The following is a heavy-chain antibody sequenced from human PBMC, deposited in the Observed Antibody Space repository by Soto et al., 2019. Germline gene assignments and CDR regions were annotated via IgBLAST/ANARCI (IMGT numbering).Heavy chain of an antibody. V-gene: IGHV3-23*01. J-gene: IGHJ4*02. CDR2: ISTSGDST. D-gene: IGHD5-12*01. CDR1: GITFSSYA. Sequence: EVQLLESGGGLVQPGGSLRLSCAASGITFSSYAMSWVRQAPGKGLAWVSAISTSGDSTYYADSVKGRFTISRDNSKNTLYLQMNSLRAEDTAVYYCAKGAGGVATWVYFDCWGQGTLLTVSS. CDR3: AKGAGGVATWVYFDC.